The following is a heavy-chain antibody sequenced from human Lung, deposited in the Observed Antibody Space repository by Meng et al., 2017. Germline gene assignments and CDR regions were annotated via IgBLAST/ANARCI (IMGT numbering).Heavy chain of an antibody. CDR3: VRDENISLGKLFGDY. V-gene: IGHV1-2*06. D-gene: IGHD2-21*01. Sequence: QVQLVRSGAEVKEPGASLRVSCKPSGYSSTAYYIHWVRQAPGQGLEWLGHINPNSGDTLYAQKFQGRVSMTGDTSISTAYVELSSLRSDDTAVYYCVRDENISLGKLFGDYWGQGTMVTVSS. J-gene: IGHJ4*02. CDR2: INPNSGDT. CDR1: GYSSTAYY.